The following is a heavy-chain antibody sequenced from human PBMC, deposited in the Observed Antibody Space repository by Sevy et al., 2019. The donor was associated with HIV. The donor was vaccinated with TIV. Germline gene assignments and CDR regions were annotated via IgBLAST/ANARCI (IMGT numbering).Heavy chain of an antibody. CDR1: GFTFSSYA. V-gene: IGHV3-30-3*01. D-gene: IGHD3-10*01. CDR2: ISYDGGNK. Sequence: GGSLRLSCAASGFTFSSYAMHWVRQAPGKGLEWVAVISYDGGNKYYADSVKGRFTISRDNSKNTLYLQMNSLRAEDTAVYYCVRDGLRHGSPPGGYYGMDVWGQGTTVTVSS. J-gene: IGHJ6*02. CDR3: VRDGLRHGSPPGGYYGMDV.